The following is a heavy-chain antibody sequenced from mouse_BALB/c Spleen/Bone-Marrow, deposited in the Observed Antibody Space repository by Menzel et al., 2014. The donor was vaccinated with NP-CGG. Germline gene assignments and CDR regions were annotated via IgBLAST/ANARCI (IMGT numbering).Heavy chain of an antibody. Sequence: VRLQQSGPELVKPGASVKISCKASGYSFTGYFMNWVMQSHGKSLEWIGRINPYNGDTFYNQKFKGKATLTVDKSSSTAHMELRSLASEDSAVYYCARGGNYQAWFAYWGQGTLVTVSA. J-gene: IGHJ3*01. V-gene: IGHV1-20*02. CDR2: INPYNGDT. CDR1: GYSFTGYF. CDR3: ARGGNYQAWFAY. D-gene: IGHD2-1*01.